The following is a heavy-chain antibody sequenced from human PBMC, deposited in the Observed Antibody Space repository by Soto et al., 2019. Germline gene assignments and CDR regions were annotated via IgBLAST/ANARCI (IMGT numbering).Heavy chain of an antibody. CDR2: FSPSGTT. J-gene: IGHJ4*02. D-gene: IGHD2-8*02. V-gene: IGHV4-4*07. Sequence: QVQLQESGPGLMKPSETLSLTCTVSGASITSSSYWSWIRQPAGKELEWIGRFSPSGTTNYNPSLRSRVTRSADVSKNQFSLRLTSVTAADTALYYCARGMTPPGAPAWYYFDAWGQGTLVTVSS. CDR3: ARGMTPPGAPAWYYFDA. CDR1: GASITSSSY.